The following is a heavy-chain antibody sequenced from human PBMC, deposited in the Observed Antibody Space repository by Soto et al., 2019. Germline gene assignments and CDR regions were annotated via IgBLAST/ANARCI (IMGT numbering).Heavy chain of an antibody. Sequence: SETLSLTCAVYGGSISRNKWWSWVRQPPGKGLEGIGEIYHSGSTNYNPSLKSRVTISLDKSKNQFSLKLTSVTAADSAVYYCATALGPTTGIDYWGQGTLVTVSS. D-gene: IGHD2-8*02. CDR3: ATALGPTTGIDY. V-gene: IGHV4-4*02. CDR1: GGSISRNKW. CDR2: IYHSGST. J-gene: IGHJ4*02.